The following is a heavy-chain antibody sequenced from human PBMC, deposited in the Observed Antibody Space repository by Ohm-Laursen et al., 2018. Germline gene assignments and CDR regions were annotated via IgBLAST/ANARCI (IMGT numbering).Heavy chain of an antibody. CDR3: ARDYGSGSSSFDY. D-gene: IGHD3-10*01. J-gene: IGHJ4*02. Sequence: GTLSLTCAVSGYSISSGYYWGWIRQPPGKGLEWIGSISHSGFTSYNPSLKSRVTISVDTSKNQFSRRLSSVTAADTAVYYCARDYGSGSSSFDYWGQGTLVSVSS. CDR2: ISHSGFT. V-gene: IGHV4-38-2*02. CDR1: GYSISSGYY.